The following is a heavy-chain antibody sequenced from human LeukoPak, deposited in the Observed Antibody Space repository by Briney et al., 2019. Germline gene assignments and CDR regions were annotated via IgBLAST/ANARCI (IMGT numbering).Heavy chain of an antibody. D-gene: IGHD3-22*01. CDR3: AGSYYDSSGYYNNWFDP. CDR2: IYPGDSDT. Sequence: GGSLKISCKGSGDSFTKYWIGWARQMPGKGLEWMGIIYPGDSDTRYSPSFQGQVTISADKSISTAYLQWTSLKASDTAMYYCAGSYYDSSGYYNNWFDPWGQGTLVTVSS. CDR1: GDSFTKYW. V-gene: IGHV5-51*01. J-gene: IGHJ5*02.